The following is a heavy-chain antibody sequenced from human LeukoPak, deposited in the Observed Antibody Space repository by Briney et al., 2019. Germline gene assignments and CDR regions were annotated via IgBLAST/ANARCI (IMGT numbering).Heavy chain of an antibody. CDR3: ARESGRGGVSLDY. CDR2: ISYDGSNK. V-gene: IGHV3-30-3*01. Sequence: GGSRRLSCAASGFTFSSSAMSWVRQAPGKGLEWVAVISYDGSNKYYADSVKGRFTISRDNSKNTLYLQMNSLRAEDTAVYYCARESGRGGVSLDYWGQGTLVTVSS. CDR1: GFTFSSSA. D-gene: IGHD5/OR15-5a*01. J-gene: IGHJ4*02.